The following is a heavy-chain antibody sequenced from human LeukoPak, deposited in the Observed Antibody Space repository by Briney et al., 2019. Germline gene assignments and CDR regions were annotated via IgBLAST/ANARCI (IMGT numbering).Heavy chain of an antibody. CDR1: GGSISSSSYY. V-gene: IGHV4-39*07. J-gene: IGHJ4*02. CDR2: IYYSGST. CDR3: ARGADYYDSSGLDY. D-gene: IGHD3-22*01. Sequence: SETLSLTCTVSGGSISSSSYYWGWIRQPPGKGLEWIGSIYYSGSTNYNPSLKSRVTISVDTSKNQFSLKLSSVTAADTAVYYCARGADYYDSSGLDYWGQGTLVTVSS.